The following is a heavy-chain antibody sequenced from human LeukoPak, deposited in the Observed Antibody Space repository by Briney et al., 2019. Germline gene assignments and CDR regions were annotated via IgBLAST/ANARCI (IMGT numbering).Heavy chain of an antibody. D-gene: IGHD3-9*01. J-gene: IGHJ4*02. Sequence: GGSLRLSCAASGFTFSDYYMSWIRQAPGKGLEWLSCISNSGSTIYYADSVKGRFTISRDNAKNSLYLQMNSLRAEDTAVYYCAREIRYFDWVDYWGQGTLVTVSS. V-gene: IGHV3-11*01. CDR3: AREIRYFDWVDY. CDR2: ISNSGSTI. CDR1: GFTFSDYY.